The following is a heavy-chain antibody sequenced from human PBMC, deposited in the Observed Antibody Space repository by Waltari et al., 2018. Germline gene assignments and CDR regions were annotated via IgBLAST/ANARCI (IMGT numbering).Heavy chain of an antibody. CDR2: ISYNERNI. J-gene: IGHJ6*02. CDR3: VRDFCDRTKCHGMDV. Sequence: QVQLVESGGGVVQPGRSLRLACAASEFTFSSSAMPWVRQAPGKGLEWVAVISYNERNIYYVDSVKGRFTISRDNSKKTLYLQMNSLRPEDTAMYYCVRDFCDRTKCHGMDVWGQGTTVTVSS. D-gene: IGHD3-22*01. CDR1: EFTFSSSA. V-gene: IGHV3-30*04.